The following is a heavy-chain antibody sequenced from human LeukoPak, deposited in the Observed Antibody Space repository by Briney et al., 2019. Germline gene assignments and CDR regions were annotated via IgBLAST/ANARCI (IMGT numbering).Heavy chain of an antibody. CDR2: IWYDGSNK. Sequence: PGGSLRLSCAASGFSFRSYGMHWVRQAPGKGLEWVAVIWYDGSNKYYADPVKGRFTISRDISKNTLFLQMNSLRAEDTAVYYCARGDDYYDSSGYYAAKAFANWGQGTLVTVSS. V-gene: IGHV3-33*01. D-gene: IGHD3-22*01. CDR1: GFSFRSYG. CDR3: ARGDDYYDSSGYYAAKAFAN. J-gene: IGHJ4*02.